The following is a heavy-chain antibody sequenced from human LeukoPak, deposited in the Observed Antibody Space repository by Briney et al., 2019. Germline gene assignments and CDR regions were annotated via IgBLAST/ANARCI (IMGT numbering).Heavy chain of an antibody. J-gene: IGHJ6*03. CDR3: ARDRRGSYVSYMDV. D-gene: IGHD1-26*01. Sequence: SETLSLTCTVSGGSISSYYWSWIRQPAGKGLEWIGRIYTSGSTNYNPSLKSRVTISVDTSKNQFSLKLSSVTAADTAVYYCARDRRGSYVSYMDVWGKGTTVTISS. CDR1: GGSISSYY. CDR2: IYTSGST. V-gene: IGHV4-4*07.